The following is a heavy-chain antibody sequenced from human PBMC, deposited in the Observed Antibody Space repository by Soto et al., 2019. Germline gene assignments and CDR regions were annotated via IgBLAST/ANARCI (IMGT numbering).Heavy chain of an antibody. CDR3: AREVDGCSGGSCYLPNWFDP. V-gene: IGHV3-33*01. CDR2: IWYDGSNK. Sequence: GGSLRLSCAASGFTFSSYGMHWVRQAPGKGLEWVAVIWYDGSNKYYADSVKGRFTISRDNSKNTLYLQMNSLRAEDTAVYYCAREVDGCSGGSCYLPNWFDPWGQGTLVTVSA. D-gene: IGHD2-15*01. CDR1: GFTFSSYG. J-gene: IGHJ5*02.